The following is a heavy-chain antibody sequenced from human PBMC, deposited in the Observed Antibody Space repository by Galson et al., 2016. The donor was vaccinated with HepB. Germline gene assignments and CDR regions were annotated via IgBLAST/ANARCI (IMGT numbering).Heavy chain of an antibody. CDR2: IYISGST. CDR3: ARGSGSEANLIDP. D-gene: IGHD5-12*01. V-gene: IGHV4-61*02. J-gene: IGHJ5*02. CDR1: GDSISNGLSF. Sequence: TLSLTCTVSGDSISNGLSFWTWIRQPAGKGLEWIGRIYISGSTDYNPSLKSRVTISLDTSKNHFSLKLTSVTGADTAVYYGARGSGSEANLIDPWGQGTLVTVSS.